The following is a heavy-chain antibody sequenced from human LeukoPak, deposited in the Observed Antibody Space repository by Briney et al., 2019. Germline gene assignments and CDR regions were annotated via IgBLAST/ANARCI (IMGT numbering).Heavy chain of an antibody. J-gene: IGHJ2*01. CDR1: GXTFSNYW. CDR3: ARGRGWYFDL. V-gene: IGHV3-74*01. CDR2: INSGGRII. Sequence: GGSLRLSCAASGXTFSNYWMHWVRQVPGKGLVWVSHINSGGRIINYADSVKGRFTISRDNAKNTLYLQMNSLRVEDTAVYYCARGRGWYFDLWGRGTLVTVSS. D-gene: IGHD3-10*01.